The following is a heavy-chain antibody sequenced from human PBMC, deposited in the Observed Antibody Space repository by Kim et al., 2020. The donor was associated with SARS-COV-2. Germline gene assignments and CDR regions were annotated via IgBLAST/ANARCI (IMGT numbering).Heavy chain of an antibody. D-gene: IGHD5-18*01. CDR1: GGSFSGYY. Sequence: SETLSLTCAVYGGSFSGYYWSCIRQPPGKGLEWIGEINHSGSTNYNPSLKSRVTISVDTSKNQFSLKLSSVTAADTAVYYCASPLDGYSYGLRPFGYWGQGTLVTVSS. CDR3: ASPLDGYSYGLRPFGY. V-gene: IGHV4-34*01. CDR2: INHSGST. J-gene: IGHJ4*02.